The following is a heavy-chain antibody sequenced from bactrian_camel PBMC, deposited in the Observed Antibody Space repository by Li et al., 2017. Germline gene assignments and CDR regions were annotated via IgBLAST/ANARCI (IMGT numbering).Heavy chain of an antibody. CDR1: GFTFAQSD. Sequence: QLVESGGGLVQPGGSLSLSCAASGFTFAQSDMSWVRQAPGKGLEWVSGINYRGDSTYYPAYVKGRFTISRHNAKNTLYLHINDPKTEDTAMYYCAIDAIDRRYGGWFPRGPGTQVTVS. D-gene: IGHD1*01. V-gene: IGHV3S40*01. J-gene: IGHJ4*01. CDR3: AIDAIDRRYGGWFP. CDR2: INYRGDST.